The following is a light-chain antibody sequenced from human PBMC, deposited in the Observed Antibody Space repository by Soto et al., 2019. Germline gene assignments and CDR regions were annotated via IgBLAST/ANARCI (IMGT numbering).Light chain of an antibody. CDR2: DDA. CDR1: DLVTKS. V-gene: IGLV3-21*02. J-gene: IGLJ3*02. CDR3: QVWDSRGDWRV. Sequence: SSELTQPPSVSVAPGQTATITCGGDDLVTKSVHWYQQKPGQAPVLVVHDDADRPSGIPERFSGSKSGDTATLTISRAEAGDEADSHCQVWDSRGDWRVFGGGTKLTVL.